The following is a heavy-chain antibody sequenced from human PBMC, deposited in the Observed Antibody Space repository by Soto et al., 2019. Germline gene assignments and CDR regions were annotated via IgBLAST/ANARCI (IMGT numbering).Heavy chain of an antibody. CDR1: GYSFTSYW. Sequence: GESLKLSCNGSGYSFTSYWIGWVRHMPGKGLEWMGIIYPGDSDTRYSPSFQGQVTISADNSISTAYLQWRSLNASDTAMYYCARHGHYYDSRGYYPVPYWFDPWGQGTLVTVSS. V-gene: IGHV5-51*01. D-gene: IGHD3-22*01. CDR2: IYPGDSDT. CDR3: ARHGHYYDSRGYYPVPYWFDP. J-gene: IGHJ5*02.